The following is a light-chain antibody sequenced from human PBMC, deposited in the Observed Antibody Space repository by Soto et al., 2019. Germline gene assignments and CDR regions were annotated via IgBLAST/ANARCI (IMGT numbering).Light chain of an antibody. J-gene: IGKJ5*01. CDR1: QSISSH. CDR3: QQTYNIPIT. Sequence: DIQMTQSPSSLSASVGDRVTITCRASQSISSHLNWYQQKPGKAPKLLIYGTSSLQSGVPSRFSGSGSGTDFTLTISSLQPEDRATYYCQQTYNIPITFGQGTRLEI. V-gene: IGKV1-39*01. CDR2: GTS.